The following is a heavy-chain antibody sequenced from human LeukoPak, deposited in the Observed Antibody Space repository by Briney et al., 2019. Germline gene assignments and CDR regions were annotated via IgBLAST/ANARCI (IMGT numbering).Heavy chain of an antibody. J-gene: IGHJ4*02. D-gene: IGHD2-21*02. CDR3: GAAQTAPREGFDY. Sequence: SETLSLTCTVSGASIRSYYWSWIRQPPGKGLEWIGYIYYSGSTNYNPSLKSRVTISVDTSKNQLSLKLSSVTAADTAVYYCGAAQTAPREGFDYWGQGTLVTVSS. CDR2: IYYSGST. V-gene: IGHV4-59*01. CDR1: GASIRSYY.